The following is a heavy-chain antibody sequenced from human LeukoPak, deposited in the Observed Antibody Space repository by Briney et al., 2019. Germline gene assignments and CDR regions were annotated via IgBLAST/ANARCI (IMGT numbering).Heavy chain of an antibody. CDR2: INDRGST. CDR3: ARADRGDYNDY. J-gene: IGHJ4*02. CDR1: GGSFSGYY. V-gene: IGHV4-34*01. D-gene: IGHD4-17*01. Sequence: SETLSLTCAVYGGSFSGYYWSWIRQPPGKGLEWIGEINDRGSTNYNPSLKSRVTISVDTSKNQFSLKLSSVTAADTAVYYCARADRGDYNDYWGQGTLVTVSS.